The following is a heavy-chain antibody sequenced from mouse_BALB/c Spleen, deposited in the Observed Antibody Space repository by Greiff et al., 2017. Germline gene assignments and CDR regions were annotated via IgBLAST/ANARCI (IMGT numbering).Heavy chain of an antibody. CDR1: GFNIKDTY. D-gene: IGHD1-1*01. CDR3: ARGTTVDYAMDY. CDR2: IDPANGNT. J-gene: IGHJ4*01. V-gene: IGHV14-3*02. Sequence: EVQVVESGAELVKPGASVKLSCTASGFNIKDTYMHWVKQRPEQGLEWIGRIDPANGNTKYDPKFQGKATITADTSSNTAYLQLSSLTSEDTAVYYCARGTTVDYAMDYWGQGTSVTVSS.